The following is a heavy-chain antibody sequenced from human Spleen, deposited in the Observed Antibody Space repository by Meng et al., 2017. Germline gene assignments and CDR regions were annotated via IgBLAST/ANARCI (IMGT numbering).Heavy chain of an antibody. Sequence: SETLSLTCTVSGGSISSGGYYWSWIRQHPGKGLEWIGYIYYSGGTYYNPSLKSRVTISVDTSKNQFSLKLSSVTAADTAVYYCARYCSSTSCSMLDYWGQGTLVTVSS. CDR2: IYYSGGT. D-gene: IGHD2-2*01. V-gene: IGHV4-31*03. J-gene: IGHJ4*02. CDR1: GGSISSGGYY. CDR3: ARYCSSTSCSMLDY.